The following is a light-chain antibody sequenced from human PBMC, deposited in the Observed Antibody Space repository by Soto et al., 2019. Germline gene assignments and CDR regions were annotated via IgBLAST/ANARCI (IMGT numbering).Light chain of an antibody. CDR3: QQYGSSRPLT. V-gene: IGKV3-20*01. Sequence: EIGLTQSPGTLSLSPGERATLYCRASQSVSSSYLAWYRQKPGQAPRLLIYGASSRATGIPDRFSGSGSGTDFTLTISRLEPEDFAVYYCQQYGSSRPLTFGGGTKVDVK. J-gene: IGKJ4*01. CDR2: GAS. CDR1: QSVSSSY.